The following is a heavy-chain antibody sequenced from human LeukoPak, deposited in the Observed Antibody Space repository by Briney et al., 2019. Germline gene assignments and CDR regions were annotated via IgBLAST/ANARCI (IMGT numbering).Heavy chain of an antibody. J-gene: IGHJ3*02. Sequence: ASVKVSCKASGYIFTSYNMHWVRQAPGQGLEWMGWINPNSGGTNYAQKFQGRVTMTRDTSISTAYMELSRLRSDDTAVYYCARALRYCSGGSCKGSDAFDIWGQGTMVTVSS. CDR3: ARALRYCSGGSCKGSDAFDI. CDR2: INPNSGGT. CDR1: GYIFTSYN. D-gene: IGHD2-15*01. V-gene: IGHV1-2*02.